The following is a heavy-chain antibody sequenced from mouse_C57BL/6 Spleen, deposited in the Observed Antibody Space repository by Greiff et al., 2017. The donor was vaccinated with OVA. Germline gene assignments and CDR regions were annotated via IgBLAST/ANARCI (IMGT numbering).Heavy chain of an antibody. V-gene: IGHV14-1*01. Sequence: VQLQQSGAELVRPGASVKLSCTASGFNIKDYYMHWVKQRPEQGLEWIGRIDPEDGDTEYAPKFQGKATMTAYTSSNTAYLQLSSLTSEDTAVYYCLYYGSSYTWFAYWGQGALVTVSA. J-gene: IGHJ3*01. CDR1: GFNIKDYY. D-gene: IGHD1-1*01. CDR3: LYYGSSYTWFAY. CDR2: IDPEDGDT.